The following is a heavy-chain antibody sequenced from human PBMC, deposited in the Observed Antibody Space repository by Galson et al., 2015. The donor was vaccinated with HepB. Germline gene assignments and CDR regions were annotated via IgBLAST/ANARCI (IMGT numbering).Heavy chain of an antibody. J-gene: IGHJ4*02. Sequence: QSGAEVKRPGASVKVSCKASGGTFSSYVISWVRQAPGQGLEWMGGIIPIFGRGNYARKFQGRVTISADKSTNTAYMELSSLRSEDTAVYYCASGGDCSGGSCHEGHWGQGTLVTVSS. CDR3: ASGGDCSGGSCHEGH. V-gene: IGHV1-69*06. CDR2: IIPIFGRG. CDR1: GGTFSSYV. D-gene: IGHD2-15*01.